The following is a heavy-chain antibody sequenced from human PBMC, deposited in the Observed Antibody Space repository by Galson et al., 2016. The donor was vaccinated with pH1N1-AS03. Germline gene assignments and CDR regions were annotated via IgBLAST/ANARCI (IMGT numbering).Heavy chain of an antibody. CDR2: INTDGSST. CDR3: ARGGDDYIWGSYSGDY. V-gene: IGHV3-74*01. D-gene: IGHD3-16*01. CDR1: GFPFSTYW. J-gene: IGHJ4*02. Sequence: LRLSCAASGFPFSTYWMHWVRQVPGKGPVWISRINTDGSSTDYADSVKGRFTISRDNAKEMVYLQMNRLRADDTAVYYCARGGDDYIWGSYSGDYWGQGILVTVSS.